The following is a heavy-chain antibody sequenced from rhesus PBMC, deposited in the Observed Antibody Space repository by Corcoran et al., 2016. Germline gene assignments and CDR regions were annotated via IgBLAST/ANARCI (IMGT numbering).Heavy chain of an antibody. CDR2: INGNSGST. V-gene: IGHV4-80*01. J-gene: IGHJ6*01. CDR1: GGSFSSYW. Sequence: QVQLQESGPGLVKPSETLSLTCAVSGGSFSSYWWSWIRQPPGKGLEWIGEINGNSGSTNYNPSLKSRVTISRDTSKNQFSLKLSSVTAADTAVYYCARDWGDRYGLDSWGQGVVVTVSS. CDR3: ARDWGDRYGLDS. D-gene: IGHD3-34*01.